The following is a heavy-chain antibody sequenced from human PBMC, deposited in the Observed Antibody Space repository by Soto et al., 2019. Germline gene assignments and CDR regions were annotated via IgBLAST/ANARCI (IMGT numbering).Heavy chain of an antibody. CDR3: AIVRVADSALDH. Sequence: QVQLVESGGGVVQPGRSLRLSCVGSGFIFSNYGMHWVRQAPGKGLEWVAFISYDGSDILYADSVKGRFTISRDSSKSTLFLHMNRPTAEDTAIYFCAIVRVADSALDHWGQGTLVTVSS. CDR2: ISYDGSDI. V-gene: IGHV3-30*06. J-gene: IGHJ4*02. CDR1: GFIFSNYG. D-gene: IGHD3-10*02.